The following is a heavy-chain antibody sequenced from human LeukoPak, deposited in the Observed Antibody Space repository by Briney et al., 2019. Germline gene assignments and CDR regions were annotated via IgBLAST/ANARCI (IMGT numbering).Heavy chain of an antibody. V-gene: IGHV3-30*18. Sequence: PGRSLRLSCAASGFTFSSYGMHWVRQAPGKGLEWVAVISYDGSNKYYADSVKGRFTISRDNSKNTQYLQMNSLRAEDTAVYYCAKDQWEHSYDPAGAFDIWGQGTMVTVSS. CDR2: ISYDGSNK. J-gene: IGHJ3*02. CDR3: AKDQWEHSYDPAGAFDI. D-gene: IGHD1-26*01. CDR1: GFTFSSYG.